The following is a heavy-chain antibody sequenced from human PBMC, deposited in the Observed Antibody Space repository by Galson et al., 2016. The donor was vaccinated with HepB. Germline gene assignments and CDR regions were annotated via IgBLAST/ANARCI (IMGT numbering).Heavy chain of an antibody. Sequence: SLRLSCAASGFTFSSYSMNWVRQAPGKGLEWVSYISSSFSTTYCADSVKGRFTISRDNAKNSLFLQMNSLRDEDTAVYYCARITTVHFDWIPYFDYWGQGTLVTVSS. CDR1: GFTFSSYS. CDR3: ARITTVHFDWIPYFDY. J-gene: IGHJ4*02. CDR2: ISSSFSTT. V-gene: IGHV3-48*02. D-gene: IGHD3-9*01.